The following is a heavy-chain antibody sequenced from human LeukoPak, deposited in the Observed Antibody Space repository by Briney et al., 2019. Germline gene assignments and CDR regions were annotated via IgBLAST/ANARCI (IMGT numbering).Heavy chain of an antibody. CDR2: IWYDGSNK. D-gene: IGHD5-12*01. CDR3: ARGGYDSTYYFDH. CDR1: GFTFSGYG. J-gene: IGHJ4*02. V-gene: IGHV3-33*08. Sequence: GGSLRLSCAASGFTFSGYGMHWVRQAPGKGLEWVTVIWYDGSNKYYVDSVKGRFTISRDNSKNTLYLQMNSLGVEDTAVYYCARGGYDSTYYFDHWGQGTLVIVSS.